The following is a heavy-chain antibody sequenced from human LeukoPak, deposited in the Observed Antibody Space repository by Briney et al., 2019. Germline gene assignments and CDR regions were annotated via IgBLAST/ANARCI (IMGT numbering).Heavy chain of an antibody. V-gene: IGHV1-2*02. J-gene: IGHJ3*02. Sequence: ASVKVSCKASGYTFTGYYMHWVRQAPGQGLEWMGWINPNSGGTNYAQKFQGRVTMTEDTSTDTAYMELSSLRSEDTAVYYCATNYGSGRTTDAFDIWGQGTMVTVSS. CDR3: ATNYGSGRTTDAFDI. D-gene: IGHD3-10*01. CDR2: INPNSGGT. CDR1: GYTFTGYY.